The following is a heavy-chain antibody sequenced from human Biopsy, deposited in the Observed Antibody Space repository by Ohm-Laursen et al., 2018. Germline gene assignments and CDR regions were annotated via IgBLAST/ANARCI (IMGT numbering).Heavy chain of an antibody. V-gene: IGHV3-33*01. Sequence: RSLRLSCSASGFTFSIYGMHWVRQAPGKGLEWVAVIWYDGSNKYYADPVKGRFTISRDGPKNTLYLQMNSLRAEDTAVYYCAREGDDSSGYTPHYFDYWGQGTLVTVSS. D-gene: IGHD3-22*01. J-gene: IGHJ4*02. CDR3: AREGDDSSGYTPHYFDY. CDR1: GFTFSIYG. CDR2: IWYDGSNK.